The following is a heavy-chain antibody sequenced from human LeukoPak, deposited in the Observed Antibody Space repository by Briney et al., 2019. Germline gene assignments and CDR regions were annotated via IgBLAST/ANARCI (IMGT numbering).Heavy chain of an antibody. CDR2: IKQDGSEK. CDR3: ARDSPDKSAFDI. CDR1: GFTFSDYS. J-gene: IGHJ3*02. Sequence: GGSLRLSCAASGFTFSDYSMNWVRQAPGKGLEWVANIKQDGSEKYYVDSVKGRFTISRDNAKNSLYLQMNSLRAEDTAVYYCARDSPDKSAFDIWGQGTMVTVSS. V-gene: IGHV3-7*01. D-gene: IGHD2-2*01.